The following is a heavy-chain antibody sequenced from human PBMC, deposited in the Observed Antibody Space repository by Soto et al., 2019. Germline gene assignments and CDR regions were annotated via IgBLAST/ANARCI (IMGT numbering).Heavy chain of an antibody. D-gene: IGHD2-21*01. CDR3: ARGVGVREPIYYYYYMDV. CDR1: GYTFTGYY. J-gene: IGHJ6*03. Sequence: ASVKVSCKASGYTFTGYYMHWVRQAPGQGLEWMGWINPNSGGTDYAQKIQGWVNMTRDTSISTAYMELSRLRSDDTAVYYFARGVGVREPIYYYYYMDVWGKGTTVTVSS. V-gene: IGHV1-2*04. CDR2: INPNSGGT.